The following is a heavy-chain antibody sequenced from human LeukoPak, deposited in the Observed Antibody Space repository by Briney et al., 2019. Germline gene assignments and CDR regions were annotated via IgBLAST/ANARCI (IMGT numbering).Heavy chain of an antibody. CDR3: ARREIRGEFDY. Sequence: SETLSLTCTVAGGSISSSSYYWGWIRQPPGKGLEWIGSIYYSGSTYYNPSLKSRVTISVDTSKNQFSLKLSSVTAADTAVDYYARREIRGEFDYWGQGTMVTVSS. CDR1: GGSISSSSYY. CDR2: IYYSGST. J-gene: IGHJ4*02. D-gene: IGHD1-26*01. V-gene: IGHV4-39*01.